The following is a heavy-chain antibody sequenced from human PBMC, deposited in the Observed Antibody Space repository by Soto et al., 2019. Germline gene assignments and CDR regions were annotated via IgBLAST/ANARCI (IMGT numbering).Heavy chain of an antibody. CDR3: AGDRGRYALNS. Sequence: QVQLVQSGAEVKKPGASVKVSCKASGYTFTSYSISWVRQAPGQGLAWMGWISAYNGNTNYAQKLQGRVTMTTDTPTSTAYRELRSLRSDDTAVYYVAGDRGRYALNSWGQGTLVTVSS. D-gene: IGHD1-26*01. CDR1: GYTFTSYS. V-gene: IGHV1-18*01. J-gene: IGHJ4*02. CDR2: ISAYNGNT.